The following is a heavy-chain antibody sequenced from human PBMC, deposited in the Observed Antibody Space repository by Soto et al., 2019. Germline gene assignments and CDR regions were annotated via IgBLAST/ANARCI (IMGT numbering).Heavy chain of an antibody. V-gene: IGHV3-7*01. CDR3: ATYSGYVLPMDV. Sequence: GGSLSLSCAASGFALRNYWMTWVRQAPGKGQEWVASIKHDRSEIYYVDSVKGRFTISRDDAKNSVSLERDSLSAEDTAVYYWATYSGYVLPMDVWGKGTMVTVPS. CDR1: GFALRNYW. J-gene: IGHJ6*03. CDR2: IKHDRSEI. D-gene: IGHD5-12*01.